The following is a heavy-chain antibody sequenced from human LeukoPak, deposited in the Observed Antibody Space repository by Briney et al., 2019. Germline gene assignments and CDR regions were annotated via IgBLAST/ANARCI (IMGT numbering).Heavy chain of an antibody. CDR3: ARDGYNYGGRLLDY. Sequence: PSETLSLTCTVSGGSINSDDYWSWIRQPPGKGLEWIGHINNSGNKYYNPSLRSRVTISVDTSRNQFSLMLNSVTAADTAMYYCARDGYNYGGRLLDYRGQGTLVTVSS. D-gene: IGHD5-18*01. J-gene: IGHJ4*02. CDR2: INNSGNK. V-gene: IGHV4-30-4*02. CDR1: GGSINSDDY.